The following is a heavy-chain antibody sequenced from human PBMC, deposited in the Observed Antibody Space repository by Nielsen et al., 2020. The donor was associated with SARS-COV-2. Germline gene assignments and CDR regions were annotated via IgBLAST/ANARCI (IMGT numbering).Heavy chain of an antibody. CDR3: ARSPSGDGFLDS. Sequence: SVKVSCKASGDTFSRYTISWVRQAPGQGLEWMGRIIPILGIAIYAQKFQGRVTITADKSTNTAYMELRSLRSEDTAVYFCARSPSGDGFLDSWGQGTLVTVSS. D-gene: IGHD4-17*01. J-gene: IGHJ4*02. CDR2: IIPILGIA. V-gene: IGHV1-69*02. CDR1: GDTFSRYT.